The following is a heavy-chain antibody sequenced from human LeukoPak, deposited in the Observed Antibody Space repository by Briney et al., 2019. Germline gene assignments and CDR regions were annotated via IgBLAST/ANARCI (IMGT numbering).Heavy chain of an antibody. V-gene: IGHV3-21*03. CDR3: TREDSGYIKWGLTPGSPFDY. CDR2: ISGSSSYI. CDR1: GFTFSRYS. Sequence: GGSLRLSCAASGFTFSRYSMNWVRQAPGKGLEWVSSISGSSSYIYYADSVKGRFTISRHNAKNSLYLQMNSLKTEDTAVYYCTREDSGYIKWGLTPGSPFDYWGQGTLVTVSS. D-gene: IGHD5-12*01. J-gene: IGHJ4*02.